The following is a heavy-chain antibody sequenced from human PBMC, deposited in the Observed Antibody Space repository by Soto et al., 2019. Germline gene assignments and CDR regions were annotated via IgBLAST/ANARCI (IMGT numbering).Heavy chain of an antibody. CDR2: ISAYNGNT. V-gene: IGHV1-18*01. CDR3: ARDVGQWLLDAFDI. J-gene: IGHJ3*02. D-gene: IGHD6-19*01. Sequence: ASVKVSCKASGYTFTSYGISWVRQAPGQGLEWMGWISAYNGNTNYAQKLQGRVTMTTDTSTSTAYMELRSLRSDDTAVYYCARDVGQWLLDAFDIWGQGTMVTVSS. CDR1: GYTFTSYG.